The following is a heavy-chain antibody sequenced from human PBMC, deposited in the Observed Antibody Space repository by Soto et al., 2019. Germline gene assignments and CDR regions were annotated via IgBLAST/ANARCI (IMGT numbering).Heavy chain of an antibody. CDR1: GGTFSTYS. CDR2: IIPMLGIR. J-gene: IGHJ3*02. CDR3: TIGSWSGEVFDI. D-gene: IGHD2-21*01. Sequence: QVQLVQSGAEVKKPGSSAKVSCKDSGGTFSTYSMFWVRQAPGQGLEWVGRIIPMLGIRNYAQRFQDRVTITADKSTATAHMELSSLRSEDTALYYCTIGSWSGEVFDIWGQGTMVTVSS. V-gene: IGHV1-69*02.